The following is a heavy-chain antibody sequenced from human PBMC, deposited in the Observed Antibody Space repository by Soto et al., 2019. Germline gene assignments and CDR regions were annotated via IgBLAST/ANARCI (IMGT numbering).Heavy chain of an antibody. D-gene: IGHD3-22*01. V-gene: IGHV4-30-4*01. J-gene: IGHJ4*02. CDR1: GGSISSGDYY. Sequence: QVQLQESGPGLVKPSQTLSLTCTVSGGSISSGDYYWSWIRQPPGKGLEWIGYIYYSGSTYYNPSLTSRVTISVDTSKHQFSLKLSSVTAADTAVYYCARGRNYYDSSGYSPTSDYWGQGTLVTVSS. CDR3: ARGRNYYDSSGYSPTSDY. CDR2: IYYSGST.